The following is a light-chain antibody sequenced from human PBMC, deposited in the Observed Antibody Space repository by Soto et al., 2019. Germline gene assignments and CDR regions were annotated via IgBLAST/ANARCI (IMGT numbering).Light chain of an antibody. CDR3: SSYTSSSTRV. J-gene: IGLJ2*01. CDR1: SSDVGGYNY. CDR2: DVI. Sequence: QSALTQPASVSGSPGQSITISCTGTSSDVGGYNYVSWYQHHPGKAPKVMIYDVINRPSGVSNRFSGSKSGNTASLTISGLQAEDEADYYCSSYTSSSTRVFGGGTKLTVL. V-gene: IGLV2-14*03.